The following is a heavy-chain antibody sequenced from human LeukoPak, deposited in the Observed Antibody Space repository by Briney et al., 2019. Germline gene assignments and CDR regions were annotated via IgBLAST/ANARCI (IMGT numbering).Heavy chain of an antibody. CDR3: ARGGTGTMFD. Sequence: GGSLRLSCAASGFTFSSYEMNWVRQAPGKGLEWVSYISSFSSTIYYADSVMGRFTISRDNAKNSLYLQMNSLRAEDTAVYYCARGGTGTMFDWGQGTLVTVSS. CDR1: GFTFSSYE. V-gene: IGHV3-48*03. D-gene: IGHD1-7*01. J-gene: IGHJ4*02. CDR2: ISSFSSTI.